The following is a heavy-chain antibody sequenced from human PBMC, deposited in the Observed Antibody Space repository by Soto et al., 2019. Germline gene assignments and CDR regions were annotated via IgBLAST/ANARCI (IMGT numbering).Heavy chain of an antibody. Sequence: GGALRISCAASGFTFSSYGMHWVRQAPGKRLEWVAVISYDGSNKYYADSVKGRFTISRDNSKNTLYLQMNSLRAEDTAVYYCAKDLEQLVPGYYYYYMDVWGQGTTVTVSS. CDR3: AKDLEQLVPGYYYYYMDV. D-gene: IGHD6-6*01. CDR1: GFTFSSYG. V-gene: IGHV3-30*18. J-gene: IGHJ6*03. CDR2: ISYDGSNK.